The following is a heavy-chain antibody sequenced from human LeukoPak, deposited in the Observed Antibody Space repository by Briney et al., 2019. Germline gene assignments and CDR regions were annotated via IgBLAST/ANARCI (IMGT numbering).Heavy chain of an antibody. Sequence: ASVKVSCKASGGTFSSYAIIWVRQAPGQGLEWMGGIIPIFGTANYAQKFQGRVTITADETTSTAYMELSRLRSEDTAVYYCAREIGRQLWLLNYRGQGTLVTVSS. J-gene: IGHJ4*02. D-gene: IGHD5-18*01. CDR3: AREIGRQLWLLNY. CDR1: GGTFSSYA. V-gene: IGHV1-69*01. CDR2: IIPIFGTA.